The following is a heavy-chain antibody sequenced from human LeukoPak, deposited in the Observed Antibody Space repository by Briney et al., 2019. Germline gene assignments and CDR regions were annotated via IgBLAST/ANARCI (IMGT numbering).Heavy chain of an antibody. CDR3: ASKTYYYGSGSYCRY. J-gene: IGHJ4*02. Sequence: PSETLSLTCAVYGGSFSGYYWSWIRQPPGKGLEWIGEINHSGSTNYNPSLKSRVTISVDTSKNQFSLKLSSVTAADTAVYYCASKTYYYGSGSYCRYWGQGTLVTVSS. V-gene: IGHV4-34*01. D-gene: IGHD3-10*01. CDR2: INHSGST. CDR1: GGSFSGYY.